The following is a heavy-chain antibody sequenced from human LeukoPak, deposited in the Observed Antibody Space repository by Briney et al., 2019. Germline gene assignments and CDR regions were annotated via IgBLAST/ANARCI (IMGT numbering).Heavy chain of an antibody. J-gene: IGHJ4*02. CDR1: GGSISSSSYY. CDR2: IYYSGST. D-gene: IGHD3-22*01. V-gene: IGHV4-39*01. Sequence: SETLSLTCTVSGGSISSSSYYWGWIRQPPGKGLEWIGTIYYSGSTYYNPSLKSRITISVDTSKNQFSLKLSSVTAADTAVYYCARRGSSGSLQYFDYWGQGTLVTVSS. CDR3: ARRGSSGSLQYFDY.